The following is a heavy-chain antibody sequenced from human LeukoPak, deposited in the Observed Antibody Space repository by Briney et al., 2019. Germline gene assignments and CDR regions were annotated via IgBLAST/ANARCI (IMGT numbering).Heavy chain of an antibody. CDR3: AKDTGKYSSGWTDY. CDR1: GFTFSSYG. J-gene: IGHJ4*02. Sequence: GGSLRLSCAASGFTFSSYGMHWVRQAPGEGLEWVAFIRYDGSNKYYADSVKGRFTISRDNSKNTLYLQMNSLRAEDTAVYYCAKDTGKYSSGWTDYWGQGTLVTVSS. V-gene: IGHV3-30*02. CDR2: IRYDGSNK. D-gene: IGHD6-19*01.